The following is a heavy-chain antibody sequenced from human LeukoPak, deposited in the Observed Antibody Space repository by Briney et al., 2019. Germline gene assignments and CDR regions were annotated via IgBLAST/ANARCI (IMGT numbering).Heavy chain of an antibody. J-gene: IGHJ4*02. CDR2: IYHSGST. D-gene: IGHD3-22*01. CDR3: ARVGEYYDYYFDY. CDR1: GYSISSGYY. Sequence: PSETLSLTCAVSGYSISSGYYWGWIRQPPGKGLEWIGSIYHSGSTYYNPSLKSRVTISVDTSKNQFSLKLSSVTAADTAVYYCARVGEYYDYYFDYWGQGTLVTVSS. V-gene: IGHV4-38-2*01.